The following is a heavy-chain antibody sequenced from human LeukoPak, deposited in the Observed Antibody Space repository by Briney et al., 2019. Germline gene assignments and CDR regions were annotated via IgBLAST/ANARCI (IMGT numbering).Heavy chain of an antibody. D-gene: IGHD3-10*01. V-gene: IGHV3-21*06. J-gene: IGHJ1*01. CDR3: ARDRSAYNNGGGELGH. CDR1: GFTFSSYY. CDR2: ISTSSSYI. Sequence: GGSLRLSCAASGFTFSSYYMYWVRQAPGEGLEWVSSISTSSSYIYSADSVKGRFTISRDNAKNSLFLQMNNLRAEDTATYYCARDRSAYNNGGGELGHWGQGTLVTVSS.